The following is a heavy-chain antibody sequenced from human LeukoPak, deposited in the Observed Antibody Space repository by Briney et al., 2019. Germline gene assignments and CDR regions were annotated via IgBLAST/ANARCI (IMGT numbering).Heavy chain of an antibody. CDR1: GFTFRSHA. D-gene: IGHD3-22*01. J-gene: IGHJ6*02. Sequence: GSLRLSCVGSGFTFRSHAMSWVRQAPEKGLEFVSGIYENGGTTYYADSVKGRFTISRDNSKNTLYLQMNSLRAEDTAVYYCAKDLGIQIVVVKHYYYYGMDVWGQGTTVTVSS. CDR3: AKDLGIQIVVVKHYYYYGMDV. CDR2: IYENGGTT. V-gene: IGHV3-23*01.